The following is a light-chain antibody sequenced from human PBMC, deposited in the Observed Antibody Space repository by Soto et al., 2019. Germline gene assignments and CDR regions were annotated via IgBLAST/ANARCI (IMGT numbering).Light chain of an antibody. CDR3: QSYDRSASGYV. Sequence: QSVLTQLPSVSGAPGQRVTISCTGSSSNIGAGYDVHWYQQLPGTAPKLLIYANGNRPSGVPDRFSGSKSGTSASLAITGLQSEDEADYYCQSYDRSASGYVLGTGTKVTVL. CDR2: ANG. CDR1: SSNIGAGYD. V-gene: IGLV1-40*01. J-gene: IGLJ1*01.